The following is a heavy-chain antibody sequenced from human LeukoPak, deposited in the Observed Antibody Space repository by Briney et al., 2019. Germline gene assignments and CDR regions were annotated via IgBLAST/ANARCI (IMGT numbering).Heavy chain of an antibody. V-gene: IGHV3-30*04. J-gene: IGHJ4*02. Sequence: PGGSLRLSCAASGFSFSYSALHWVRQAPGKGLEWVALTSYDGTSSFYTDSVKGRFTISRDNSKNTLYLQMNSLRAEDTAVYYCAKVVPAAMYRRYFDYWGQGTLVTVSS. CDR2: TSYDGTSS. D-gene: IGHD2-2*01. CDR1: GFSFSYSA. CDR3: AKVVPAAMYRRYFDY.